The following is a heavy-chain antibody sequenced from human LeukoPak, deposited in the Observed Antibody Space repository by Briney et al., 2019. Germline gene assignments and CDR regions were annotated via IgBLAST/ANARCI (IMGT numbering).Heavy chain of an antibody. V-gene: IGHV6-1*01. J-gene: IGHJ5*02. CDR3: ARRLTQYDCFDP. D-gene: IGHD2-2*01. CDR2: TYYRSTWYN. CDR1: GDSVSSNSAA. Sequence: SQTLSLTCAISGDSVSSNSAAWNWIRQSPSRGLEWLGRTYYRSTWYNDYAVSVRGRITVNPDTSKNQFSLHLNSVTPEDTAVYYCARRLTQYDCFDPWGQGILVTVSS.